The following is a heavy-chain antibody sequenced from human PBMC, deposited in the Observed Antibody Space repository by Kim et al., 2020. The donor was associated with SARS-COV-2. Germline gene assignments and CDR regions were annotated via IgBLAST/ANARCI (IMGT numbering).Heavy chain of an antibody. V-gene: IGHV3-43*02. CDR3: VRGQQWLIKN. CDR1: GFTFDDYA. D-gene: IGHD6-19*01. CDR2: ISRDGGEI. Sequence: GGSLRLSCAASGFTFDDYAIQWVRQVPGKGLEWVSLISRDGGEIKYADSVKGRFTISRDNSKKSGYLQMNSLRSEDTALYYCVRGQQWLIKNWGQGTQVTVPS. J-gene: IGHJ4*02.